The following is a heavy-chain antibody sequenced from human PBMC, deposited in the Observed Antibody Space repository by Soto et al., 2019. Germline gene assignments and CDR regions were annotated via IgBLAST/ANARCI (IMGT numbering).Heavy chain of an antibody. J-gene: IGHJ4*02. V-gene: IGHV4-39*01. CDR2: IHYTGST. Sequence: SETLSLTCTVSGGSISSSSYYWGWIRQPPGKGLEWIGSIHYTGSTYYNPSLEGRVTVSVDTSKNQFSLKLSSVTAADTAVYYCATYGSGSSFSSDYWGPGTLVTVSS. CDR1: GGSISSSSYY. CDR3: ATYGSGSSFSSDY. D-gene: IGHD3-10*01.